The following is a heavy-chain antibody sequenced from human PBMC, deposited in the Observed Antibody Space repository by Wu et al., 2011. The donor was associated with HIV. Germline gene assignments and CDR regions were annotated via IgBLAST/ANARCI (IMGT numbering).Heavy chain of an antibody. CDR3: ARDATYGDSVNCFDY. D-gene: IGHD4-17*01. J-gene: IGHJ4*02. V-gene: IGHV3-66*01. Sequence: YYADSVKGRFTTLQRQFQEHAVLQMNSLRAEDTAVYYCARDATYGDSVNCFDYWGQGTLVTVSS.